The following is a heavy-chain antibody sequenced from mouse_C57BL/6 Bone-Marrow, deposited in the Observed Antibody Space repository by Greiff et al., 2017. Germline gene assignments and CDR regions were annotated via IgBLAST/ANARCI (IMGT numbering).Heavy chain of an antibody. V-gene: IGHV1-63*01. CDR3: ARRYYGNPVYFGG. D-gene: IGHD2-1*01. J-gene: IGHJ2*01. CDR1: GYTFTNYW. CDR2: IYPGGGYT. Sequence: QVQLQQSGAELVRPGTSVKMSCKASGYTFTNYWIGWAKQRPGHGLEWIGDIYPGGGYTNYNEKFKGKATLTADKSSSTAYMQFSSLTSENSAVYYCARRYYGNPVYFGGWGQGTTLTVAS.